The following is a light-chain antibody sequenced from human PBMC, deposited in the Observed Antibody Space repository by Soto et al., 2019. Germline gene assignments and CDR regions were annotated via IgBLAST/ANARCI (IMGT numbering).Light chain of an antibody. CDR2: KAS. V-gene: IGKV1-5*03. CDR1: QSISRL. CDR3: QQYSAFCT. Sequence: DIQMTRSPPPLFPSVETRVTITCRASQSISRLLAWYQQKPGKVPKLLIYKASSLESGVPSRFSGSGSGTEFTLTISSLQPDDFATYYCQQYSAFCTFGQGTKLEI. J-gene: IGKJ2*02.